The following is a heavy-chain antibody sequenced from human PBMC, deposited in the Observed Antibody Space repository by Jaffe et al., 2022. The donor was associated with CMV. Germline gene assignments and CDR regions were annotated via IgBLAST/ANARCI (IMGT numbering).Heavy chain of an antibody. CDR3: ARGGYSKGWGYYYYYMDV. V-gene: IGHV3-48*03. Sequence: EVQLVESGGGLVQPGGSLRLSCAASGFTFSSYEMNWVRQAPGKGLEWVSYISSSGSTIYYADSVKGRFTISRDNAKNSLYLQMNSLRAEDTAVYYCARGGYSKGWGYYYYYMDVWGKGTTVTVSS. CDR1: GFTFSSYE. J-gene: IGHJ6*03. D-gene: IGHD4-4*01. CDR2: ISSSGSTI.